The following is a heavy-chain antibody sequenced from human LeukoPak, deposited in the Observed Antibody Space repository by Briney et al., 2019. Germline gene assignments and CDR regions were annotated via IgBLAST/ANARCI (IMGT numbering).Heavy chain of an antibody. CDR2: INWNGGST. V-gene: IGHV3-20*04. CDR1: GFTFDDYG. J-gene: IGHJ2*01. Sequence: GGSLRLSCVASGFTFDDYGMSWVRHVPGKGLEWVSGINWNGGSTGYADSVKGRFTISRDNAKNSLYLQMNSLRAEDTAFYYCARDPRGYSHGYWYFDLWGRGTLITVSS. D-gene: IGHD5-18*01. CDR3: ARDPRGYSHGYWYFDL.